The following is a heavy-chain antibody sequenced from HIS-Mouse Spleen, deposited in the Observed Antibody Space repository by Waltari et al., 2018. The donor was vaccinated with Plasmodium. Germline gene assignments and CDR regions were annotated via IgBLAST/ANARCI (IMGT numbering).Heavy chain of an antibody. V-gene: IGHV1-18*01. CDR2: ISPYNGNT. Sequence: QVQLVQSGSEVKKPGAPGTVSCKASGSPFPSYGISWVRQAPGQGREWMGWISPYNGNTNFAQKLQGRVTMTTDTSTSTAYMEVRSLRSDDTAVYYCARGSAGDAFDIWGQGTMVTVSS. D-gene: IGHD6-19*01. CDR1: GSPFPSYG. CDR3: ARGSAGDAFDI. J-gene: IGHJ3*02.